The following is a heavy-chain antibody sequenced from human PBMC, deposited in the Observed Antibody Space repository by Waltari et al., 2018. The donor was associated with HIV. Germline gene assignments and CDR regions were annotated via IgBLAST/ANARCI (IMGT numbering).Heavy chain of an antibody. J-gene: IGHJ4*02. V-gene: IGHV4-39*01. CDR1: DGSIGWRCFC. CDR3: ARHKDYYYEPTALFLV. CDR2: IHYTGYT. D-gene: IGHD3-22*01. Sequence: HLQLQESGPGLVKPSETLSLTCSVSDGSIGWRCFCWGWVRQSPGRGLEWIGSIHYTGYTYYNPSLESRVTVSVDTARNQFSLSLNSVTAADTALYYCARHKDYYYEPTALFLVWGRGLLVTVSS.